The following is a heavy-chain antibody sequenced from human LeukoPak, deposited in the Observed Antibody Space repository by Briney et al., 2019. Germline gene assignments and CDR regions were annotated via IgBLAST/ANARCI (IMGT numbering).Heavy chain of an antibody. J-gene: IGHJ1*01. CDR1: GGTFSSYA. D-gene: IGHD4-17*01. Sequence: ASVKVSCKASGGTFSSYAISWVRQAPGQGLEWMGGIIPIFGTANYAQKLQGRVTITADESTSTAYMELSSLRSEDTAVYYCARAAVMTTVTTSFEHWGQGTLVTVSS. V-gene: IGHV1-69*13. CDR2: IIPIFGTA. CDR3: ARAAVMTTVTTSFEH.